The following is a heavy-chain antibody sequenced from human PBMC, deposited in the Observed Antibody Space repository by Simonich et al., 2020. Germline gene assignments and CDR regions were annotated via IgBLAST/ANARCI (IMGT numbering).Heavy chain of an antibody. CDR2: IYYRGNT. CDR1: GGSISSSSYY. CDR3: ARQRVLMVYAIDY. V-gene: IGHV4-39*01. D-gene: IGHD2-8*01. Sequence: QLQLQESGPGLVKPSETLSLTCTVSGGSISSSSYYWGWIRQPPGKGLEWIGSIYYRGNTYYNPSLKSRVTISVDTSKNQFSLKLSSVTAADTAVDYCARQRVLMVYAIDYWGQGTLVTVSS. J-gene: IGHJ4*02.